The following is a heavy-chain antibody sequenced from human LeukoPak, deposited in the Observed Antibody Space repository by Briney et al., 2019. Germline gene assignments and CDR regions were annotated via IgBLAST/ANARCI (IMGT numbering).Heavy chain of an antibody. CDR2: INPSGGST. CDR3: ARLYCSSTSCYYFDY. J-gene: IGHJ4*02. V-gene: IGHV1-46*01. D-gene: IGHD2-2*01. Sequence: ASVKVSCKASGYTFTSYYMHWVRQAPGQGLEWMGIINPSGGSTSYAQKFQGRVTMTRDMSTSTVYMELSSLRSEDTAVYYCARLYCSSTSCYYFDYWGQGTLVTVSS. CDR1: GYTFTSYY.